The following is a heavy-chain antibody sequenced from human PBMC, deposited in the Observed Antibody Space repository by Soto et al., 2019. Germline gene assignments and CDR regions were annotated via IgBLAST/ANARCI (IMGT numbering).Heavy chain of an antibody. V-gene: IGHV1-18*01. Sequence: ASVKVSCKASGYTLTSYGISWVRQAPGQGLEWMGWISAYNGNTNYAQKLQGRVTMTTDTSTSTAYMELRSLRSDDTAVYYCARDRARGLLWFGHKAPWGQGTQVTVSS. CDR2: ISAYNGNT. CDR3: ARDRARGLLWFGHKAP. CDR1: GYTLTSYG. J-gene: IGHJ5*02. D-gene: IGHD3-10*01.